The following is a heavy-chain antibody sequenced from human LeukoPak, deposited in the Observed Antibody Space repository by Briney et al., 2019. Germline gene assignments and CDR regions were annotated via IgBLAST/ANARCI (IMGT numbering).Heavy chain of an antibody. V-gene: IGHV3-64D*06. CDR1: GFTFTRNT. CDR3: VKDLSGTYSFDY. J-gene: IGHJ4*02. Sequence: GGSLSLSCAASGFTFTRNTMHWGRQAPEGLLEYGSGNTDDGGSTYYAYSVKGRFTLSRDNSKKTLYLQVNSLRVEDTAVYYCVKDLSGTYSFDYWGQGTLVTVSS. D-gene: IGHD3-10*01. CDR2: NTDDGGST.